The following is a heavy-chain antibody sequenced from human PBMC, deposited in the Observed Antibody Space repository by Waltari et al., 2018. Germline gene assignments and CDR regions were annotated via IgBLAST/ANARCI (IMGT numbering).Heavy chain of an antibody. CDR2: IRSKAYVGKT. J-gene: IGHJ5*02. V-gene: IGHV3-49*04. D-gene: IGHD3-10*01. CDR1: GFTFGDYA. CDR3: TRDGIDYYGSGSYYNGWFDP. Sequence: EVQLVESGGGLVQPGRSLRLSCTASGFTFGDYAMSWVRQATGKGLEWVGFIRSKAYVGKTEYAASVKGRLTISRDDSKSIAYLQMNSLQTENTAVYYCTRDGIDYYGSGSYYNGWFDPWGQGTLVTVSS.